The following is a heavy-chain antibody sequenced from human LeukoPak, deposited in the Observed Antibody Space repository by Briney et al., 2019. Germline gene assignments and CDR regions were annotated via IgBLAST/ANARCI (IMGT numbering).Heavy chain of an antibody. CDR1: GDSISSGTYY. CDR3: ARHVRYSYVFFDH. CDR2: ISYSGGT. J-gene: IGHJ5*02. V-gene: IGHV4-61*05. Sequence: PSETLSLTCTVSGDSISSGTYYWGWIRQPPGKGLEWIGYISYSGGTNYNPSLKSRVAISLETSKNQFSLKLTSVTATDTAIYYCARHVRYSYVFFDHWGQGTQVTVSS. D-gene: IGHD3-16*02.